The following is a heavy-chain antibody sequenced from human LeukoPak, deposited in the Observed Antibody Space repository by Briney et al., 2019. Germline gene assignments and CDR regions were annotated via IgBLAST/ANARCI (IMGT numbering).Heavy chain of an antibody. CDR1: GFSFSSDA. CDR2: ISVSGGSA. D-gene: IGHD6-25*01. J-gene: IGHJ3*02. Sequence: GGSLRLSCAASGFSFSSDAMSWGRQAPGKGLEWVSGISVSGGSAYYADSVKGRFTISGDNSKNTLYLQMNSLRAEDTAIYYCAKGQISAALWVFEIWGQGTMVTVSS. V-gene: IGHV3-23*01. CDR3: AKGQISAALWVFEI.